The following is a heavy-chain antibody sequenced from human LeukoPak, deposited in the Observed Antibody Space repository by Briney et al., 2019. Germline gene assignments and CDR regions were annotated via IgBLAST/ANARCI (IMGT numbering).Heavy chain of an antibody. J-gene: IGHJ6*02. CDR1: GFTFSSYS. D-gene: IGHD5-18*01. Sequence: PGGSLRLSCAASGFTFSSYSMNRVRQAPGKGLEWVSSISSSSSYIYYADSVKGRFTISRDNAKNSLYLQMNSLRAEDTAVYYCAKDTAMGYYYGMDVWGQGTTVTVSS. V-gene: IGHV3-21*01. CDR2: ISSSSSYI. CDR3: AKDTAMGYYYGMDV.